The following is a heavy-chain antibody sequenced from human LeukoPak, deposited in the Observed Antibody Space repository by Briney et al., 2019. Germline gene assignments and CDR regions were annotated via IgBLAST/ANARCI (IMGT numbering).Heavy chain of an antibody. CDR2: IIPIFGTA. J-gene: IGHJ4*02. CDR1: GGTFSSYA. Sequence: ASVKVSCKASGGTFSSYAISWVRQAPGQGLEWMGGIIPIFGTANHAQKFQGRVTITADESTSTAYMELSSLRSEDTAVYYCAREPYSSSWYRGALDFDYWGQGTLVTVSS. CDR3: AREPYSSSWYRGALDFDY. D-gene: IGHD6-13*01. V-gene: IGHV1-69*13.